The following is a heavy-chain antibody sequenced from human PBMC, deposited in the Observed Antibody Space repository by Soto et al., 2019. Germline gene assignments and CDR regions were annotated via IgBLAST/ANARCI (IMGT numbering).Heavy chain of an antibody. J-gene: IGHJ4*02. Sequence: SGPTLVNPTQTLTLTCTVSGLSVTTRGMTLGWIRQAPGKAPEWLALAYEYNPSLQNRLTFTKDTSKYEVVLIMTNMDPADTATYYCTLREDTSRGPLYWGQGILVTVSS. V-gene: IGHV2-5*01. CDR1: GLSVTTRGMT. D-gene: IGHD2-15*01. CDR2: AYE. CDR3: TLREDTSRGPLY.